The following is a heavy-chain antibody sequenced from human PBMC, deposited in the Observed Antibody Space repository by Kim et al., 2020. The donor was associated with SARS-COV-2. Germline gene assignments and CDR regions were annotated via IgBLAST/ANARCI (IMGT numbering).Heavy chain of an antibody. J-gene: IGHJ5*02. V-gene: IGHV4-59*13. CDR2: IYYSGST. CDR3: ARRPDGNWFDP. CDR1: GGSISSYY. Sequence: SETLSLTCTVSGGSISSYYWSWIRQPPGKGLEWIGYIYYSGSTNYNPSLKSRVTISVDTSKNQFSLKLSSVTAADTAVYYCARRPDGNWFDPWGQGTLVTVSS. D-gene: IGHD2-2*01.